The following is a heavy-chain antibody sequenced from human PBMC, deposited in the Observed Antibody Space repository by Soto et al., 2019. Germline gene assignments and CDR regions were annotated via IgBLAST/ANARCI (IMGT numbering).Heavy chain of an antibody. Sequence: EVQLVESGGGLVQPGGSLRLSCAASGFTFSSYWMSWVRQAPGKGLEWVANIKQDGSEKYYVDSVKGRFTISRDNAKNSLYLQMYSLRAEDTAVYYCARDTYYGWDAFDIWGQGTMVTVSS. CDR1: GFTFSSYW. D-gene: IGHD3-10*01. V-gene: IGHV3-7*01. CDR3: ARDTYYGWDAFDI. J-gene: IGHJ3*02. CDR2: IKQDGSEK.